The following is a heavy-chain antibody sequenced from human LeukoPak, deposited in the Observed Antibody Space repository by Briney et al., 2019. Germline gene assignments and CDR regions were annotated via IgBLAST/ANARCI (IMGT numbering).Heavy chain of an antibody. V-gene: IGHV6-1*01. D-gene: IGHD7-27*01. Sequence: SQTLSLTCALSGDSVSSTTAAWDWIRQSPSRGLEWLGRTYYRSKLYNDYAVSMKSPIIINPDTSKNQFSLQLNSVTPDDTAVYYCARDVWGYDYWGQGTLVTVSS. CDR1: GDSVSSTTAA. J-gene: IGHJ4*02. CDR2: TYYRSKLYN. CDR3: ARDVWGYDY.